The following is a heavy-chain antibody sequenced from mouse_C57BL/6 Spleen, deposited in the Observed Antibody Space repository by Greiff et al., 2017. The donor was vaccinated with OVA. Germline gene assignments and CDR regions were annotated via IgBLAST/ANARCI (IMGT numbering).Heavy chain of an antibody. J-gene: IGHJ4*01. V-gene: IGHV1-61*01. CDR1: GYTFTSYW. CDR3: ARGGGGLYDMDY. CDR2: IYPSDSET. D-gene: IGHD1-1*02. Sequence: QVQLQQPGAELVRPGSSVKLSCKASGYTFTSYWMDWVKQRPGQGLEWIGNIYPSDSETHYNQKFKDKATLTVDKSSSTAYMQLSSLTSEDSAVYYCARGGGGLYDMDYWGQGTSVTVSS.